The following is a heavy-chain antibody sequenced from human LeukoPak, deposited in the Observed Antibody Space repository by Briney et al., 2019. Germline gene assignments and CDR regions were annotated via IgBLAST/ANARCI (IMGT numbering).Heavy chain of an antibody. J-gene: IGHJ5*02. CDR1: GGSISSGGYY. V-gene: IGHV4-31*03. D-gene: IGHD3-3*01. CDR2: IYYSGST. CDR3: ARAIIGSTILGVVISPYNWFDP. Sequence: SETLSLTCTVSGGSISSGGYYWSWIRQHPGKGLAWIGYIYYSGSTYYNPSLKSRVTISVDTSKNQFSLKLSSVTAADTAVYYCARAIIGSTILGVVISPYNWFDPWGQGTLVTVSS.